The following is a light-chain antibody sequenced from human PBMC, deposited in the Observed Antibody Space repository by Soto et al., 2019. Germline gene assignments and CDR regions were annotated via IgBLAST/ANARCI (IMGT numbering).Light chain of an antibody. V-gene: IGKV3-20*01. CDR1: QGVSSY. CDR2: GAS. Sequence: ETVLTQSAATLSLSPGERATLSCRASQGVSSYLAWYQQKPGQAPRLLIYGASSRATGIPARFSGSGSGTDFTLTISRLEPEDFAVYYCQQYGSSPKTFGQGTKVDIK. CDR3: QQYGSSPKT. J-gene: IGKJ1*01.